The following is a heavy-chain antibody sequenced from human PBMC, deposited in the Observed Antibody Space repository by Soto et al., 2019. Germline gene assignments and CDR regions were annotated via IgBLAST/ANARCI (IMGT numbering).Heavy chain of an antibody. CDR3: ARGGRRSPSMDV. CDR2: IYYSGST. V-gene: IGHV4-31*03. Sequence: QVQLQESGPGLVKPSQTLSLTCTVSSGSISSGGYYWSWIRQHPGKGLEWIGYIYYSGSTYYNPSLKSRVTISVDTSKNQFPLKLSSVTAADTAVYYCARGGRRSPSMDVWGQGTTVTVSS. CDR1: SGSISSGGYY. J-gene: IGHJ6*02.